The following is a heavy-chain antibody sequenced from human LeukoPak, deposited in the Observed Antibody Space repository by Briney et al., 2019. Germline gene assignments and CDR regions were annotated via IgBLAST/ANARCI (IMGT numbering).Heavy chain of an antibody. Sequence: PSETLSLTCTVSGGSISSSSYYWGWIRQPPGKGLEWIGSIYYSGGTYYNPSLKSRVTISVDTSKNQFSLKLSSVTAADTAVYYCARDGSGVYWGQGTLVTVSS. J-gene: IGHJ4*02. CDR1: GGSISSSSYY. V-gene: IGHV4-39*07. CDR2: IYYSGGT. D-gene: IGHD3-10*01. CDR3: ARDGSGVY.